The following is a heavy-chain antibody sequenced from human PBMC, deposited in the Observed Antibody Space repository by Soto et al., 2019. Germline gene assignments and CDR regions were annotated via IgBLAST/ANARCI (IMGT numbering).Heavy chain of an antibody. V-gene: IGHV3-21*01. D-gene: IGHD5-12*01. CDR1: GFTFSSYS. CDR3: ARVEEEYSGYDQQWLVPALRVMDV. J-gene: IGHJ6*03. CDR2: ISSSSSYI. Sequence: PGGSLRLSCAASGFTFSSYSMNWVRQAPGKGLEWVSSISSSSSYIYYADSVKGRFTISRDNAKNSLYLQMNSLRAEDTAVYYCARVEEEYSGYDQQWLVPALRVMDVWGKGTTVTVSS.